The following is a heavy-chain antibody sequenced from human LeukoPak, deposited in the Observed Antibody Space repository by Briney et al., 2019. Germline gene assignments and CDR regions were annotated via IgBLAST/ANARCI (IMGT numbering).Heavy chain of an antibody. D-gene: IGHD6-19*01. CDR3: ARESPGVAVAGTRAFDY. Sequence: SETLSLTCIVSGDSISNYYWSWIRQPAGKGLEWIGRIYTSGSTNYNPSLKSRVTMSVDTSKNQFSLKLTSVTAADTAVYYCARESPGVAVAGTRAFDYWGQGTLVTVSS. J-gene: IGHJ4*02. V-gene: IGHV4-4*07. CDR2: IYTSGST. CDR1: GDSISNYY.